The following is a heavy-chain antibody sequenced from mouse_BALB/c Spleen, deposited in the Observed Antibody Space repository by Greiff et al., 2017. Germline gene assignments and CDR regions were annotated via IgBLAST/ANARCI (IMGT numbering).Heavy chain of an antibody. CDR1: GFTFSSYG. V-gene: IGHV5-6-3*01. Sequence: EVHLVESGGGLVQPGGSLKLSCAASGFTFSSYGMSWVRQTPDKRLELVATINSNGGSTYYPDSVKGRFTISRDNAKNTLYLQMSSLKSEDTAMYYCARDWGYWYFDVWGAGTTVTVSS. CDR3: ARDWGYWYFDV. CDR2: INSNGGST. J-gene: IGHJ1*01.